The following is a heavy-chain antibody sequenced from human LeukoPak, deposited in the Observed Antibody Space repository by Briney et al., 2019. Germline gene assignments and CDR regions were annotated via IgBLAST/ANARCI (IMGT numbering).Heavy chain of an antibody. CDR1: GGSISSYY. CDR2: IYYSGST. J-gene: IGHJ4*02. V-gene: IGHV4-59*12. CDR3: ARNYYGSGSYYKPFDY. D-gene: IGHD3-10*01. Sequence: PSETLSLTCTVSGGSISSYYWSWIRQPPGKGLEWIGYIYYSGSTNYNPSLKSRVTISVDTSKNQFSLKLSSVTAADTAVYYCARNYYGSGSYYKPFDYWGQGTLVTVSS.